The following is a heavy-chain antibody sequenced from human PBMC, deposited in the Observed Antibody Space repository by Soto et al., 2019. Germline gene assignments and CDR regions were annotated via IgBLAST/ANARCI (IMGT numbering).Heavy chain of an antibody. D-gene: IGHD3-22*01. CDR1: GGSISSGDYY. Sequence: SETRSLTCTVSGGSISSGDYYWSWIRQPPGKGLEWIGYIYYSGSTYYNPSLKSRVTISVDTSKNQFSLKLSSVTAADTAVYYCARIGRGGYNFDYWGQGTLVTVSS. CDR3: ARIGRGGYNFDY. CDR2: IYYSGST. J-gene: IGHJ4*02. V-gene: IGHV4-30-4*01.